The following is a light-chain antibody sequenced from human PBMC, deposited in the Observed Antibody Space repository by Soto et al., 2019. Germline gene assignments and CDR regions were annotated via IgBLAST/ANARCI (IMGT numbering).Light chain of an antibody. CDR1: QTVSSN. V-gene: IGKV3-15*01. J-gene: IGKJ1*01. CDR3: QQYNNWPRT. Sequence: EVVMTQSPATLSVSPGERATLSCRASQTVSSNLAWYQRRPGQAPRLLIYGASTRATGIPARFSGNGSGTEFTLTISSLQSEDFAVYHCQQYNNWPRTFGQGTKVDIK. CDR2: GAS.